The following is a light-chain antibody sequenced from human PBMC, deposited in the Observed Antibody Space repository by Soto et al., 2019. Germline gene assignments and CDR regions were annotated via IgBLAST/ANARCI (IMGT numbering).Light chain of an antibody. CDR3: HLCGSWPPST. V-gene: IGKV3-20*01. Sequence: EIVLTQSPGTLSLSPGERATLSCRASESVSSSYLAWYQQKPGQAPRLLIYGAASRATGIPDRFSGSGSGTDFTLTISTLEPEDFAVYYCHLCGSWPPSTFGQGTRVEIK. CDR2: GAA. CDR1: ESVSSSY. J-gene: IGKJ1*01.